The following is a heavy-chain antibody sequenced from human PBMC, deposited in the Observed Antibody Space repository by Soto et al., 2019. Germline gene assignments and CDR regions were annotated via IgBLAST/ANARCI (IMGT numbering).Heavy chain of an antibody. V-gene: IGHV3-11*05. J-gene: IGHJ4*02. CDR2: ISGSSSDT. CDR1: GFTFSDYY. D-gene: IGHD3-3*01. Sequence: QVQLVESGGGLVKPGGSLRLSCAASGFTFSDYYMSWIRQAPGKGLESLSYISGSSSDTNYAVSVRGRFTISRDNAKNSLSLPMNSLRADDTAVYYCATGQRRLSDWGQGTLVIVSS. CDR3: ATGQRRLSD.